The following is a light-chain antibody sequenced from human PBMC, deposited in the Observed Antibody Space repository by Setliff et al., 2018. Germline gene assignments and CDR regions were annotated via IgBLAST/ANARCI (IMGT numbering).Light chain of an antibody. J-gene: IGLJ1*01. CDR1: SSDVGRYNY. Sequence: QSALTQPRSVSASPGQSVTISCTGTSSDVGRYNYVSWYQQHPGKAPKLMIYEVSKRPSGVPDRFSGSESGNTASLTVSGLQAEDEADYYCSSYAGSNNFPYVFGTGTKVTVL. CDR3: SSYAGSNNFPYV. CDR2: EVS. V-gene: IGLV2-8*01.